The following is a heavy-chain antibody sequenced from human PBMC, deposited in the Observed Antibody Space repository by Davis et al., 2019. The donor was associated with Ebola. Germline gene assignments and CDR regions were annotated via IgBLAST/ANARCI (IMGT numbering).Heavy chain of an antibody. J-gene: IGHJ6*02. CDR3: ARDRGFENSMDV. V-gene: IGHV3-74*03. Sequence: GESLKISCGASGFSFSAYAMTWVRQAPGKGLVWVSRIYTDGTTTKYADSVKGRFTISRDNAKNTLYLQMDSLRAEDTGVYYCARDRGFENSMDVWGQGTTVTVSS. CDR2: IYTDGTTT. CDR1: GFSFSAYA. D-gene: IGHD3-10*01.